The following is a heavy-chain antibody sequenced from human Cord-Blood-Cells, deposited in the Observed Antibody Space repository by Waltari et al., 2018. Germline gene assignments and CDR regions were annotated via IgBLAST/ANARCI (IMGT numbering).Heavy chain of an antibody. D-gene: IGHD2-15*01. CDR1: GGTFSSYA. V-gene: IGHV1-69*01. CDR2: IIPIFGTA. J-gene: IGHJ6*02. Sequence: QVQLVQSGAEVKKPGSSVKVSCKASGGTFSSYAISWVRQAPGQGLEWMGGIIPIFGTANYAQKFQGRVTITADESTSTAYMEVSSLGSEDTAVYYCARGGLSDCSGGSCYYYYGMDVWGQGTTVTVSS. CDR3: ARGGLSDCSGGSCYYYYGMDV.